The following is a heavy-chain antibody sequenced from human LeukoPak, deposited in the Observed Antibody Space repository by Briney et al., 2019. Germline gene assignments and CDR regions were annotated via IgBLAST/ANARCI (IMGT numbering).Heavy chain of an antibody. CDR3: ARRGPIAVDGKDS. CDR1: GGSISSSSYY. CDR2: IYYSGST. J-gene: IGHJ4*02. Sequence: SETLSLTCTVSGGSISSSSYYWGWIRQPPGKGLEWIGSIYYSGSTYYNPSLKSRVTISVDTSKNQFSLKLSSVTAADTAVYYCARRGPIAVDGKDSWGQGTLVTVSS. D-gene: IGHD6-19*01. V-gene: IGHV4-39*01.